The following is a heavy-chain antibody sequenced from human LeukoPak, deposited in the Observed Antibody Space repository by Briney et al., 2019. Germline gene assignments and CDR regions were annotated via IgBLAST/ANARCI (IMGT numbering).Heavy chain of an antibody. D-gene: IGHD2-8*02. V-gene: IGHV3-48*04. CDR1: GFSFSNYD. CDR3: ASLRGAQTGAKNWFDP. Sequence: PGGSLRLSCAASGFSFSNYDMNWVRQDPGKGLEWVSYISSSTSTIYYADSVKGRFTISRDNVKNSLYLQMNNLRAEDTAVYYCASLRGAQTGAKNWFDPWGQGTLVTVSS. J-gene: IGHJ5*02. CDR2: ISSSTSTI.